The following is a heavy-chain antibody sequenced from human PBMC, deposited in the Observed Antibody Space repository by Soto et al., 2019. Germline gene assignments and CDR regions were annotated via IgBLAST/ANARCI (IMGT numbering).Heavy chain of an antibody. J-gene: IGHJ5*01. CDR2: INPDGGGT. CDR1: GYTFTDYY. Sequence: QVQLVQSGAELKKPGASVKVSCKTSGYTFTDYYIHWVRQTPGQGLEWMGRINPDGGGTKYAQRFQGRVTMTRDTSNQTAYMEVTRLTSDDTAMFYCARDLGGYTHFDSWGQGNLITVSS. V-gene: IGHV1-2*02. CDR3: ARDLGGYTHFDS. D-gene: IGHD5-12*01.